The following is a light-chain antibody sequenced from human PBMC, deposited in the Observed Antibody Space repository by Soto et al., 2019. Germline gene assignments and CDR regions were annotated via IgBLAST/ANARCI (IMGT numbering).Light chain of an antibody. CDR1: SGSVSTSYY. Sequence: QTVVTHEPSFSVSPGRTVTLTCGFSSGSVSTSYYPNWYQQTPVQAPRTLIYNPNIRSSGVPDRFSGSILENKAALTITGAKADDDSDYYCLLYMGSGLGVFGGGTKVTVL. CDR3: LLYMGSGLGV. CDR2: NPN. V-gene: IGLV8-61*01. J-gene: IGLJ3*02.